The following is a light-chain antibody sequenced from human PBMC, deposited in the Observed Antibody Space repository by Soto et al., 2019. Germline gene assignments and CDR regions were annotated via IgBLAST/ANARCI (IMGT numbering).Light chain of an antibody. J-gene: IGKJ1*01. CDR2: DTS. V-gene: IGKV3-15*01. CDR1: QSVSSN. CDR3: QQYNNWPPWT. Sequence: EIVMTQSPATLSVSPGERATLSCRASQSVSSNLAWYQHIPGQAPTLVIYDTSTRATGIPARSSGYGSGTDFILTISRLEPEDFALYYCQQYNNWPPWTFGQGTKVDIK.